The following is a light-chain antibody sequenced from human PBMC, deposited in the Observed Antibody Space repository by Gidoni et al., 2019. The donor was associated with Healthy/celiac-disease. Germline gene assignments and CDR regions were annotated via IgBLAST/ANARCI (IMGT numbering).Light chain of an antibody. CDR2: DAA. Sequence: EIVSTPSPATLSFSPGERPTLPCMASQSVSSYLAWYQQKPGQAPRLLIYDAANRATGIPARFSGSGSGTDLTLTISSREPEDFAVYYCQQRSNWPPGWTFGQGTKVEIK. CDR3: QQRSNWPPGWT. J-gene: IGKJ1*01. V-gene: IGKV3-11*01. CDR1: QSVSSY.